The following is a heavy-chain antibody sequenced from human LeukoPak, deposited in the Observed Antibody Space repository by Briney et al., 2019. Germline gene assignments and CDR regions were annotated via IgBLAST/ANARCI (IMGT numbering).Heavy chain of an antibody. D-gene: IGHD6-19*01. CDR1: GYSISSGYY. J-gene: IGHJ5*02. V-gene: IGHV4-38-2*02. CDR3: ARVGQGSSGWYYPNWFDP. CDR2: IYHSGST. Sequence: SETLSLTCTVSGYSISSGYYWGWIRQPPGKGLEWIGSIYHSGSTYYNPSLKSRVTISVDTSKNQFSLKLSSVTAADTAVYYCARVGQGSSGWYYPNWFDPWGQGTLVTVSS.